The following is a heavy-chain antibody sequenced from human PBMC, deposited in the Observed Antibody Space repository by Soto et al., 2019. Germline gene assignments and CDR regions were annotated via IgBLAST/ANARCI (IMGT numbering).Heavy chain of an antibody. D-gene: IGHD3-22*01. CDR3: ARVGHYESSGYPLDY. V-gene: IGHV1-18*01. Sequence: QVQLVQSGAEVKKPGASVKVSCKSSGYTFTAYGISWVRQAPGQGLEWMGWISTYNGNTNYGQNLQGRGTMTTDTYTSTAYMELRSLRSDDTVVYYCARVGHYESSGYPLDYWGQGTLVTVSS. J-gene: IGHJ4*02. CDR1: GYTFTAYG. CDR2: ISTYNGNT.